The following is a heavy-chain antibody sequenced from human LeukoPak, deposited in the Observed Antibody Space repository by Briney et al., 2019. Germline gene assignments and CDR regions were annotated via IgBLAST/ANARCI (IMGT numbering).Heavy chain of an antibody. CDR3: ASLFEGDYYDSSGYYYDRAKFDY. Sequence: SETLSLTCAVYGGSFSGYYWSWIRQPPGKGLEWIGEINHSGSTNYNPSLKSRVTISVDTSKNQFSLKLSSVTAADTAVYYCASLFEGDYYDSSGYYYDRAKFDYWGRGTLVTVSS. D-gene: IGHD3-22*01. V-gene: IGHV4-34*01. CDR2: INHSGST. J-gene: IGHJ4*02. CDR1: GGSFSGYY.